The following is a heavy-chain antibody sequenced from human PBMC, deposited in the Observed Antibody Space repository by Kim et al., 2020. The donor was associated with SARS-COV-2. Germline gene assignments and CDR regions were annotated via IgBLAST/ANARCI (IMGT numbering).Heavy chain of an antibody. Sequence: SQTLSLTCTISGDSVSSNSAAWNWIRQSPSRGLEWLGRTYSRSKWYYDYAVSVKSRITIKPDTSKNQFSLQLNSVTPEDTGVYYCAGADDGELIGWSILPSGYGLDVWGQGTTVTVSS. CDR3: AGADDGELIGWSILPSGYGLDV. J-gene: IGHJ6*02. CDR1: GDSVSSNSAA. CDR2: TYSRSKWYY. V-gene: IGHV6-1*01. D-gene: IGHD6-19*01.